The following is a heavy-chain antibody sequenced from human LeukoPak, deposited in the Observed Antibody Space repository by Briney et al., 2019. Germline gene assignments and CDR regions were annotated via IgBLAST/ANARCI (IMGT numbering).Heavy chain of an antibody. CDR2: ISYSGGT. J-gene: IGHJ4*02. CDR1: GGSIISSNHY. Sequence: PSETLSLTCTVSGGSIISSNHYWGWTRQPPGKGLEWFGSISYSGGTAYNPSLRSRVTISVDTSKNQFSLKVTSVTAADTAVYYCARRRRDGTNGAEKDFDYWGQGTLVTVSS. D-gene: IGHD5-24*01. CDR3: ARRRRDGTNGAEKDFDY. V-gene: IGHV4-39*01.